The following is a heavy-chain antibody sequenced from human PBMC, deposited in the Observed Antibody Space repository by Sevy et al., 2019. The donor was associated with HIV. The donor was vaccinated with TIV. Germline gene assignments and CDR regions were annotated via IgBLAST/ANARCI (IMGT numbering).Heavy chain of an antibody. CDR1: GYTFTSYG. Sequence: ASVKVSCKASGYTFTSYGISWVRQAPGHGLEWMGWIIAYNGNTNYAQKLQGRVTMTTDTSTSTAYMELRSLRSDDTAVYYCARDQVIVVVVAATQVYYGMDVWGQGTTVTVSS. CDR2: IIAYNGNT. J-gene: IGHJ6*02. CDR3: ARDQVIVVVVAATQVYYGMDV. V-gene: IGHV1-18*04. D-gene: IGHD2-15*01.